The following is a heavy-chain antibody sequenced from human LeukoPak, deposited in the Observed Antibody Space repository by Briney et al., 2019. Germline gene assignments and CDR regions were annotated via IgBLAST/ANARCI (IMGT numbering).Heavy chain of an antibody. CDR3: AKDLWIGGSPHTEYYFDY. CDR1: GITLSNYG. CDR2: IGESGGGT. Sequence: GGSLRLSCVVSGITLSNYGMSWVRQAPGKGLEWVSGIGESGGGTNYADSVKGRFIISRDNSKNTLYLQMNSLRAEDTAVYYCAKDLWIGGSPHTEYYFDYWGQGTLVTVSS. J-gene: IGHJ4*02. V-gene: IGHV3-23*01. D-gene: IGHD2-15*01.